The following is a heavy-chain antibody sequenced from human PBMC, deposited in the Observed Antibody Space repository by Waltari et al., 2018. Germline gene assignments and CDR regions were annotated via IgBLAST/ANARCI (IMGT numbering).Heavy chain of an antibody. D-gene: IGHD4-17*01. CDR3: ARVPSHDYGPPFHFDE. CDR1: GFTFSTYA. V-gene: IGHV3-23*04. CDR2: LNTDGGST. J-gene: IGHJ4*02. Sequence: EVQLVESGGDLVQPGGSLGLSCAASGFTFSTYAMTWVRQSPGKGLEWVASLNTDGGSTYHAESVRGRFKVSRDNSRNTLYLQLNSLRAEDTAIYFCARVPSHDYGPPFHFDEWGQGTMVTVSS.